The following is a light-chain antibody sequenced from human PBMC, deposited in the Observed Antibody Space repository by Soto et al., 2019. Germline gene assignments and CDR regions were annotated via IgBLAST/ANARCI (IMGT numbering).Light chain of an antibody. J-gene: IGKJ1*01. Sequence: DIVMTQSPDSLAVSLDERASINCKSSQSVLHTSTSNHYLAWYQPKPGQPPKLLIYWASTRESGVPDRFSGSGSGTHFTLTISSLQAEDVAVYYCQQYYSSPWTFGQGTKVEIQ. CDR3: QQYYSSPWT. CDR2: WAS. V-gene: IGKV4-1*01. CDR1: QSVLHTSTSNHY.